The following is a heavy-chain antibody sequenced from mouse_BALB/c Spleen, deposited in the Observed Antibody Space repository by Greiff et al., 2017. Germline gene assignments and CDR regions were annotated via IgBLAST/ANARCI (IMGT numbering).Heavy chain of an antibody. CDR2: ISSGSSTI. D-gene: IGHD1-2*01. Sequence: EVMLVESGGGLVQPGGSRKLSCAASGFTFSSFGMHWVRQAPEKGLEWVAYISSGSSTIYYADTVKGRFTISRDNPKNTLFLQMTSLRSEDTAMYYCARLGHSNSHITTATIYAMDYWGQGTSVTVSS. V-gene: IGHV5-17*02. J-gene: IGHJ4*01. CDR3: ARLGHSNSHITTATIYAMDY. CDR1: GFTFSSFG.